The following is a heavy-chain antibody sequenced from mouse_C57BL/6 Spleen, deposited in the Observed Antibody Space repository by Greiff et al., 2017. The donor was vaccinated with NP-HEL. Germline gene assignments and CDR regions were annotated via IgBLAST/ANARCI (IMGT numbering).Heavy chain of an antibody. D-gene: IGHD1-1*01. V-gene: IGHV7-3*01. CDR2: IRNKANGYTT. CDR3: ARYNYLYAMDY. J-gene: IGHJ4*01. Sequence: DVMLVESGGGLVQPGGSLSLSCAASGFTFTDYYMSWVRQPPGKALEWLGFIRNKANGYTTEYSASVKGRFTISRDNSQSILYLQMNALRAEDSATYYCARYNYLYAMDYWGQGTSVTVSS. CDR1: GFTFTDYY.